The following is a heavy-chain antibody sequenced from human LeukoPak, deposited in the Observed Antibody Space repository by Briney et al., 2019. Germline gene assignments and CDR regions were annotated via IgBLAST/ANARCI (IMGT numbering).Heavy chain of an antibody. CDR3: VVLFRRGSGSCYIDY. J-gene: IGHJ4*02. CDR2: IYYSGST. CDR1: GGSITSSSYF. Sequence: SETLSLTRTVSGGSITSSSYFWGWIRQSPGKGLEWIGTIYYSGSTYYTPSLKSRVTISVDTSKNQFSLKLRSVTAADTAAYYCVVLFRRGSGSCYIDYWGQGTLVTVSS. D-gene: IGHD3-10*01. V-gene: IGHV4-39*07.